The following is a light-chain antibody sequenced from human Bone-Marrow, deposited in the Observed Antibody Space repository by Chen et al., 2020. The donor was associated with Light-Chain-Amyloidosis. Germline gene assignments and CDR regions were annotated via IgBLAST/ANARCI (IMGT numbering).Light chain of an antibody. CDR3: CSYAGSSPYV. CDR2: DVN. V-gene: IGLV2-11*01. J-gene: IGLJ1*01. CDR1: SSDVGGYES. Sequence: QSALTQPRSVSGSPGQSVTISCTGTSSDVGGYESVSWYQQHPGKAPKCLIYDVNKRPSGVPDRFSGSKSGNSASLTISGLQTEDEADYFCCSYAGSSPYVFGTGTTVTVL.